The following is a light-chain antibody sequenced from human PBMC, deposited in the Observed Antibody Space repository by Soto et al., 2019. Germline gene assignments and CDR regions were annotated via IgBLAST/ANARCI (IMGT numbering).Light chain of an antibody. CDR1: SSNIGAHYD. Sequence: QSVLTQPPSVSGAPGQRVTISCTGSSSNIGAHYDVHWYQQLPGTAPKLLIYGNTNRPSGVPDRFSGSKSGTSASLAITGLQAKDEADNYGQSYESSLGEGTFGGGTKLTVL. CDR3: QSYESSLGEGT. CDR2: GNT. V-gene: IGLV1-40*01. J-gene: IGLJ2*01.